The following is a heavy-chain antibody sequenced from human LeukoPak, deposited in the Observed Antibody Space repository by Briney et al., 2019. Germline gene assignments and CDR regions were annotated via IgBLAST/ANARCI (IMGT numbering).Heavy chain of an antibody. CDR2: IYPGDSDT. CDR1: GYSFTSYW. CDR3: ARAVAGTLNAFDI. J-gene: IGHJ3*02. D-gene: IGHD6-19*01. V-gene: IGHV5-51*01. Sequence: GESLKISCKGSGYSFTSYWIGWVRQMPGKGLEWMGIIYPGDSDTRYSPSFQGQVTISADKSISTACLQWSSLKASDTAMYYCARAVAGTLNAFDIWGQGTMVTVSS.